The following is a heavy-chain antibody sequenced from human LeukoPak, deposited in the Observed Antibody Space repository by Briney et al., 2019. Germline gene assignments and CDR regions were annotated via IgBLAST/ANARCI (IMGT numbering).Heavy chain of an antibody. V-gene: IGHV4-39*07. D-gene: IGHD3-22*01. CDR1: GGSISSSSYY. J-gene: IGHJ6*02. CDR2: IYYSGST. CDR3: ARERYYYDTHSGMDV. Sequence: SETLSLTCTVSGGSISSSSYYWGWIRQPPGKGLAWIGSIYYSGSTYYNPSLKSRVTISVDTSKNQFSLKLSSVTAADTAVYYCARERYYYDTHSGMDVWGQGTTVTVSS.